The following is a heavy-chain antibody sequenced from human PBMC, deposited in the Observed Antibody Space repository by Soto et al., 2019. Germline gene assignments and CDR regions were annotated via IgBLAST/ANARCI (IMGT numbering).Heavy chain of an antibody. CDR3: AKDRLNSGYDAFDI. CDR2: ISYDGSNK. D-gene: IGHD5-12*01. J-gene: IGHJ3*02. Sequence: GGSLRLSCAASGFTFSSYGMHWVRQAPGKGLEWVAVISYDGSNKYYADSVKGRFTISRDNSKNTLYLQMNSLRAEDTAVYYCAKDRLNSGYDAFDIWGQGTMVTVSS. CDR1: GFTFSSYG. V-gene: IGHV3-30*18.